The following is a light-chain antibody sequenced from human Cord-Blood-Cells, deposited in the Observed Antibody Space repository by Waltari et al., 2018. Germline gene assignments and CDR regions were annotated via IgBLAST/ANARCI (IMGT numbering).Light chain of an antibody. CDR1: SSDVGGYNS. CDR3: SSYTSSSTYVV. V-gene: IGLV2-14*01. J-gene: IGLJ2*01. Sequence: QSALTQPASVSGSPGQSITISCTGTSSDVGGYNSFSWYQQHPGKAPKLMIYEVSNRPSGVSNRFSGSKSGNTASLTISGLQAEDEADYYCSSYTSSSTYVVFGGGTKLTVL. CDR2: EVS.